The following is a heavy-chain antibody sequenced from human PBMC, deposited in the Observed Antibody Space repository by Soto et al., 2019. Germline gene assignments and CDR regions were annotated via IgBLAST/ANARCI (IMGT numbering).Heavy chain of an antibody. J-gene: IGHJ6*02. CDR1: GGTFSSYA. Sequence: QVQLVQSGAEVKKPGSSVKVSCKASGGTFSSYAISWVRQAPGQGLEWMGGIIPIFGTANYAQKFQGRVTITADESTSTAYMELSSLRSEDTAVYYCARAKSTYYEFWSGYSAGYYYGMDVWGQGTTVTVSS. CDR3: ARAKSTYYEFWSGYSAGYYYGMDV. CDR2: IIPIFGTA. D-gene: IGHD3-3*01. V-gene: IGHV1-69*12.